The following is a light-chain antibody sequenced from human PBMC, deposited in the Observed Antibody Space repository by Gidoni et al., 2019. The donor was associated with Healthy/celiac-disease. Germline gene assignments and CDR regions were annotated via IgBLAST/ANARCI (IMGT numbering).Light chain of an antibody. Sequence: DIQMTQSPSPLSASVGDRVTITCRASQSISSWLAWYQQKPGKATKLLIYKAPSLESGVPSRFSGSGSGTEFTLTISSLQPDDFATYDCQQYNSYPLTFGGGTKVEIK. CDR3: QQYNSYPLT. CDR2: KAP. V-gene: IGKV1-5*03. CDR1: QSISSW. J-gene: IGKJ4*01.